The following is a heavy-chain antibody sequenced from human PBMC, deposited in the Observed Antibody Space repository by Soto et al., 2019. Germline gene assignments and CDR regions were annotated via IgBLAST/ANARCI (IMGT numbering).Heavy chain of an antibody. CDR2: IIPIFGTA. CDR3: ARWTRNYSYGLQWLVQGPKYYFDY. CDR1: GGTFSSYA. V-gene: IGHV1-69*13. Sequence: EASVKVSCKASGGTFSSYAISWVRQAPGQGLEWMGGIIPIFGTANYAQKIQGRVTITADESTSTAYMELSSLRSEDTAVYYCARWTRNYSYGLQWLVQGPKYYFDYWGQGTLVTVSS. D-gene: IGHD6-19*01. J-gene: IGHJ4*02.